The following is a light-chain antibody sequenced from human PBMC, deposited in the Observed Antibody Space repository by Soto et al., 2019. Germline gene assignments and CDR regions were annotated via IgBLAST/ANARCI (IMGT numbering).Light chain of an antibody. CDR2: GAS. Sequence: EIVLTQSPGTLSLSPGERATLSCRASQSVSSSYFAWYQQKPGQAPRLLIYGASSRATGIRDRFSGSGSGTDFTLTISRLEPEDFAVYYCQQYGSSPLTFGEGTKVEIK. V-gene: IGKV3-20*01. CDR3: QQYGSSPLT. J-gene: IGKJ4*01. CDR1: QSVSSSY.